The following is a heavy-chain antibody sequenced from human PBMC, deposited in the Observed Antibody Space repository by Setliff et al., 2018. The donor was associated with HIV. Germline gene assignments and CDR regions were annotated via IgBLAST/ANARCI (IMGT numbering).Heavy chain of an antibody. J-gene: IGHJ3*02. CDR3: ARDGSRDAFDI. CDR2: INPNSGGT. V-gene: IGHV1-2*06. D-gene: IGHD1-26*01. Sequence: ASVKVSCKASGYTFTGYYIHWVRQAPGQGLEWMGRINPNSGGTKYAQMCQGRVTMTRDTSISTAYMELSRLRSDDTAVYYCARDGSRDAFDIWGQGTMVTVSS. CDR1: GYTFTGYY.